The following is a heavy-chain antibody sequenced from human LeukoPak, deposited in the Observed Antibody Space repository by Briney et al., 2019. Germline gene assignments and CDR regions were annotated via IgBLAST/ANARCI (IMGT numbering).Heavy chain of an antibody. CDR3: AREMRGYSYGSADY. Sequence: GGPLRLSCAASGFTFSSYSMNLVRQAPGKGLEWVSSISSSSSYIYYADSVKGRLTISRDNAKNSLYLQMNSLRAEGTAVYYCAREMRGYSYGSADYWGQGTLVTVSS. CDR2: ISSSSSYI. CDR1: GFTFSSYS. V-gene: IGHV3-21*01. J-gene: IGHJ4*02. D-gene: IGHD5-18*01.